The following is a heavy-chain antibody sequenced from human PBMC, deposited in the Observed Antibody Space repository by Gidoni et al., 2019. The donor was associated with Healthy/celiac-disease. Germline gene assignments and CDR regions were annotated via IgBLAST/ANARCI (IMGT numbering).Heavy chain of an antibody. V-gene: IGHV1-2*02. D-gene: IGHD6-13*01. Sequence: QDPLVQSGAAVKTPGASVRVSFHPSASPSPGYYVHWVRQAPGQGLEWLGWINPNSGGKNYAQKFQGRVTMTRDTSISTAYMELSRLRSDDTAVYYCARSRIAAAGGGFDPWGQGTLVTVSS. CDR3: ARSRIAAAGGGFDP. CDR1: ASPSPGYY. J-gene: IGHJ5*02. CDR2: INPNSGGK.